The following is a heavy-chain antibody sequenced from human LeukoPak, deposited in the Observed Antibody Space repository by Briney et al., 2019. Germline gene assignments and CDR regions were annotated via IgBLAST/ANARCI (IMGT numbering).Heavy chain of an antibody. V-gene: IGHV3-74*01. CDR2: INSDGSSI. J-gene: IGHJ4*02. Sequence: GGSLRLSCAASGLTISSYWMHWVRQAPGKGLVWVSRINSDGSSISYADAVKGRFTISRDNAKNTLYLQMNSLRAEDTAVYYCARRAYSGSYIYFDYWGQGTLVTVSS. D-gene: IGHD1-26*01. CDR1: GLTISSYW. CDR3: ARRAYSGSYIYFDY.